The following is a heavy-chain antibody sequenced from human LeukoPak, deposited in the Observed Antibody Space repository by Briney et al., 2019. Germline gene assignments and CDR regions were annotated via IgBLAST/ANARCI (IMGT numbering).Heavy chain of an antibody. D-gene: IGHD6-13*01. CDR2: IYTSGST. CDR1: GGSISSGSYY. CDR3: ARVTGYMTEDYFDY. V-gene: IGHV4-61*02. J-gene: IGHJ4*02. Sequence: SQTLSLTCTVSGGSISSGSYYWSWIRQPAGKGLEWIGRIYTSGSTNYNPSLKSRVTISVDTSKNQFSLRLSSVTAADTAVYYCARVTGYMTEDYFDYWGQGTLITVSS.